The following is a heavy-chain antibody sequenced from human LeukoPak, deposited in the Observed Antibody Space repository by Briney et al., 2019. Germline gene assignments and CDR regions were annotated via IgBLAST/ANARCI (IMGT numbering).Heavy chain of an antibody. J-gene: IGHJ4*02. Sequence: ASVKVSCKASGYTFTSYGISWVRQAPGQGLEWMGWISAYNGNTNYAQKLQGRVTMTEDTSTDTAYMELSSLRSEDTAVYYCATLEGTYPFDYWGQGTLVTVSS. CDR3: ATLEGTYPFDY. CDR1: GYTFTSYG. V-gene: IGHV1-18*04. CDR2: ISAYNGNT.